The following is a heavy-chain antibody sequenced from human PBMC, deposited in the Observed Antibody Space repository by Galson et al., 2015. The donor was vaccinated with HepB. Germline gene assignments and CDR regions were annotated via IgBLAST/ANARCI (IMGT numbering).Heavy chain of an antibody. CDR3: ARGLRVLRYFDMGEPNWFDP. V-gene: IGHV4-4*02. J-gene: IGHJ5*02. Sequence: ETLSLTCAVSGGSISSSNWWSWVCQPPGKGLEWIGEIYHSGSTNYNPSLKSRVTISVDKSKNQFSLKLSSVTAADTAVYYCARGLRVLRYFDMGEPNWFDPWGQGTLVTVSS. CDR2: IYHSGST. D-gene: IGHD3-9*01. CDR1: GGSISSSNW.